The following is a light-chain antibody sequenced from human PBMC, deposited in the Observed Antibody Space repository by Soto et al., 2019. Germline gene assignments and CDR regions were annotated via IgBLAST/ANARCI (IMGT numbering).Light chain of an antibody. CDR3: QQTCVNPIT. J-gene: IGKJ5*01. CDR2: AAS. V-gene: IGKV1-39*01. CDR1: QSISSY. Sequence: DIQMTQSPSSLSPSVGNRVTITCRASQSISSYLNWYQQKQGKAPKLLIYAASTLQSGVPSRFMGSGSGTDFTLTSSSLQPEDFATNYCQQTCVNPITFGQGTRLES.